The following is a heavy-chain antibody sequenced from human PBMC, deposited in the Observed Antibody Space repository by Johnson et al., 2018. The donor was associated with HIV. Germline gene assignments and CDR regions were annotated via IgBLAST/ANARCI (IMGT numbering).Heavy chain of an antibody. Sequence: QVQLVESGGGVVQRGGSLRLACAASGFIFSSYGMHWVRQAPGKGLEWVAVIWYDGTNKYYADSVKGRFTISRDNAKNSLYLQMNSLRAEDTAVYYCASGLDNWNDRDAFDIWGQGTMVTVSS. CDR3: ASGLDNWNDRDAFDI. CDR2: IWYDGTNK. D-gene: IGHD1-1*01. J-gene: IGHJ3*02. V-gene: IGHV3-33*03. CDR1: GFIFSSYG.